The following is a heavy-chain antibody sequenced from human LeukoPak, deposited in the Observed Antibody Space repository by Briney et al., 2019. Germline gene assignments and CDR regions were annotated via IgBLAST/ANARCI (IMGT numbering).Heavy chain of an antibody. CDR1: GFSLSTSGLR. D-gene: IGHD6-19*01. CDR3: ARTGGWYFNFDY. V-gene: IGHV2-70*04. Sequence: ESGPTLGNPTQTLTLTCTFSGFSLSTSGLRVSWIRQPPGKALEWLARIDWDDDKFYSTSLKTRLTISKDTSKNQVVLTMTNMDPVDTAMYYCARTGGWYFNFDYCGQGTLVTVSS. CDR2: IDWDDDK. J-gene: IGHJ4*02.